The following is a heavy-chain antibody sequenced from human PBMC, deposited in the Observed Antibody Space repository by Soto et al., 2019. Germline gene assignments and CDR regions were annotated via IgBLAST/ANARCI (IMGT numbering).Heavy chain of an antibody. Sequence: ASVKVSCKASGYTFTSYGISWVRQAPGQGLEWMGWISAYNGNTNYAQKLQGRVTMTTDTSTSTAYMELRSLRSDDTAVYYCARKQVYSSSWFSLAYYYYGMDVWGQGTTVTVSS. V-gene: IGHV1-18*04. D-gene: IGHD6-13*01. J-gene: IGHJ6*02. CDR3: ARKQVYSSSWFSLAYYYYGMDV. CDR1: GYTFTSYG. CDR2: ISAYNGNT.